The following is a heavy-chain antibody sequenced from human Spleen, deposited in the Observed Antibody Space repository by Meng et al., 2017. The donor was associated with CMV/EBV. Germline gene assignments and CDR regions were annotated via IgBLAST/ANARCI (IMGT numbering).Heavy chain of an antibody. CDR2: IYYSGNT. J-gene: IGHJ5*02. D-gene: IGHD3-22*01. CDR3: ASLYDSSGYYYRNWFDP. CDR1: GGSISSSSYY. V-gene: IGHV4-39*01. Sequence: ESLKISCTVSGGSISSSSYYWGWIRQPPGKGLEWIGSIYYSGNTYYNPSLKSRVTISVDTSKNQFSLKLSSVTAADTAVYYCASLYDSSGYYYRNWFDPWGQGTLVTVSS.